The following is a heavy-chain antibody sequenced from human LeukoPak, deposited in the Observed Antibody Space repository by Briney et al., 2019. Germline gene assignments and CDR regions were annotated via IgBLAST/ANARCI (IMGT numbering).Heavy chain of an antibody. V-gene: IGHV1-8*01. CDR3: ARGRGEYYYDSSGSQGPLAY. D-gene: IGHD3-22*01. CDR1: GYTFTSYD. CDR2: MNPNSGNT. Sequence: ASVKVSCKASGYTFTSYDINWVRQATGQGLEWMGWMNPNSGNTGYAQKFQGRVTMTRNTSISTAYMELSSLRSEDTAVYYCARGRGEYYYDSSGSQGPLAYWGRGTLVTVSS. J-gene: IGHJ4*02.